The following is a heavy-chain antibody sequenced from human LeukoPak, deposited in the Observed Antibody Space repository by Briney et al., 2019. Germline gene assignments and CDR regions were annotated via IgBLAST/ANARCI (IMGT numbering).Heavy chain of an antibody. CDR3: ARGSGSYAFDY. V-gene: IGHV5-51*03. Sequence: GGSLQISSKGSGCRFTSYWIGWVRRLPGTGLEWMGSFYPGDTDARYCASFQGQVTSAADKSISTAYLQWSSLKASDASMYYCARGSGSYAFDYWGQGTLVTVSS. CDR2: FYPGDTDA. D-gene: IGHD1-26*01. J-gene: IGHJ4*02. CDR1: GCRFTSYW.